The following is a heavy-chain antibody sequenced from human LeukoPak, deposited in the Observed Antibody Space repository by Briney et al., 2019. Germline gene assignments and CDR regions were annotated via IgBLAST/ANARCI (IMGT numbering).Heavy chain of an antibody. CDR3: ARDGGGRLDYYFDF. CDR2: MYHSGST. CDR1: GYSITSGFY. D-gene: IGHD3/OR15-3a*01. J-gene: IGHJ4*02. Sequence: TSETLSLTCSVSGYSITSGFYWGWIRPTPGKALEWIGSMYHSGSTYYNPSLESRVTLSVDTSRNQFSLKLTSVTAADTALYFCARDGGGRLDYYFDFWDQGSLVTVSS. V-gene: IGHV4-38-2*02.